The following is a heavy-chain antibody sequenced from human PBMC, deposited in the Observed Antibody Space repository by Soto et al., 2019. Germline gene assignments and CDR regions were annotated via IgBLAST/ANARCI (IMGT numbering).Heavy chain of an antibody. V-gene: IGHV4-4*07. J-gene: IGHJ6*02. CDR1: GGSINSYY. CDR2: FYPTGKI. Sequence: QVQLQESGPGLVKPSETLSLTCTVSGGSINSYYWCWVRQPAGKGLEWIGRFYPTGKINYGPSLKSRITMSADTSRNQFSLNLTSVTAADTAVYYCARCGLDYGMDVWGQGTTVTVSS. D-gene: IGHD3-16*01. CDR3: ARCGLDYGMDV.